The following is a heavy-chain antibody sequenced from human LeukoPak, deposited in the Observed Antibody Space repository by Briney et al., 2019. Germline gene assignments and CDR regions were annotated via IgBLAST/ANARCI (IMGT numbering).Heavy chain of an antibody. J-gene: IGHJ5*01. V-gene: IGHV3-23*01. D-gene: IGHD6-19*01. Sequence: TGGSLRLSCAASVFAFSFYAMSWLRQPPGKGLEWVSTINANSGTTSYAASVRGRFIISRDNSKNTLYLQVNTLRADDTATYYCAKPISGGLAVTADWFHPWGQGTLVVVSS. CDR2: INANSGTT. CDR1: VFAFSFYA. CDR3: AKPISGGLAVTADWFHP.